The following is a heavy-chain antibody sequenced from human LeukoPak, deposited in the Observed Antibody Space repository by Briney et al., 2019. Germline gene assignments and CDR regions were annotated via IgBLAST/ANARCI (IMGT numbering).Heavy chain of an antibody. Sequence: QPGGSLRLSCAASGFTFSSYWMSWVRQAPGKGLEWVANIKQDGSEKYYVDSVKGRFTISRDNAKNSLYLQMNSLRAEDTALYYCAKDRGSPYGEYYYYGMDVWGQGTTVTVSS. D-gene: IGHD3-10*01. V-gene: IGHV3-7*03. CDR1: GFTFSSYW. CDR2: IKQDGSEK. J-gene: IGHJ6*02. CDR3: AKDRGSPYGEYYYYGMDV.